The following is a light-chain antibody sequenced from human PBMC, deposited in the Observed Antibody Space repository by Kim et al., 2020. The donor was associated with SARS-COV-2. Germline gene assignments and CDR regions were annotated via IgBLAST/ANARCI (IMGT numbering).Light chain of an antibody. CDR1: QSVSSN. Sequence: SVSPGERATRSCRASQSVSSNLAWYQQKPGQAPRLLIYGASTRATDIPARFSGSGSGTEFTLTISSLQSEDFAVYYCQHYNNWPYTFGQGTKLEI. J-gene: IGKJ2*01. CDR3: QHYNNWPYT. CDR2: GAS. V-gene: IGKV3-15*01.